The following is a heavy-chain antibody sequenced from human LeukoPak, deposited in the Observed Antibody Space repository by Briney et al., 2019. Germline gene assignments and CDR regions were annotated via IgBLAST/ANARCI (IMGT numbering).Heavy chain of an antibody. V-gene: IGHV3-66*04. CDR2: IYSGGSR. CDR1: SFTVSSSY. D-gene: IGHD3-10*01. J-gene: IGHJ4*02. CDR3: ARLPSGDY. Sequence: GGSLRLSCAASSFTVSSSYMTWVPQAPGRGLEWVSIIYSGGSRYYADSVKGRFTISRDISKNTLYLQMNSLRAEDTAVYYCARLPSGDYWGQGTLVTVSS.